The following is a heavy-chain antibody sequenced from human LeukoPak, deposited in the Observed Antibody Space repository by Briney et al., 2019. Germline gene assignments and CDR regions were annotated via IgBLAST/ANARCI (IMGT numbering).Heavy chain of an antibody. CDR2: ISSNGGST. CDR3: ARDGAPSLTGYYFDY. CDR1: GFTFSSYA. V-gene: IGHV3-64*01. D-gene: IGHD1-14*01. J-gene: IGHJ4*02. Sequence: PGGSLRLSCAASGFTFSSYAMHWVRQAPGKGLEYVSAISSNGGSTYYANSVKGRFTISRDNSKNTLYLQMGSLRAEDMAVYYCARDGAPSLTGYYFDYWGQGTLVTVSS.